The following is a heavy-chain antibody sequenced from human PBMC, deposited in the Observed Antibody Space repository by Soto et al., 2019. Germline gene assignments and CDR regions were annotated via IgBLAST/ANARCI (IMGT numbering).Heavy chain of an antibody. CDR2: IRSKANSYAT. Sequence: EVQLVESGGGLVQPGGSLKLSCAASGFTFSGSAMHWVRQASGKGLEWVGRIRSKANSYATAYAASVKGRFTISRDDSKNTAYLQMNGLKAEDTGVYYCTRERWELLDLDYWGQGTLVTVSS. J-gene: IGHJ4*02. D-gene: IGHD1-26*01. CDR3: TRERWELLDLDY. CDR1: GFTFSGSA. V-gene: IGHV3-73*01.